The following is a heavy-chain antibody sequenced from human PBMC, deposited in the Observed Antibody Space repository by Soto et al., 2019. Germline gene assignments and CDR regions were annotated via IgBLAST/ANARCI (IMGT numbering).Heavy chain of an antibody. V-gene: IGHV3-53*01. CDR2: FYMGGST. Sequence: EVQLVESGGGLIQPGGSLRLSCAASGFAVTNNYMSWVRQAPGKGLEWVSVFYMGGSTNYADSVKGRFTISRDNSKNTLYLQMNSLRAEDTAVYYCAREPLWSGSLPLDAFDLWGQGTMVTVSS. CDR1: GFAVTNNY. D-gene: IGHD3-3*01. J-gene: IGHJ3*01. CDR3: AREPLWSGSLPLDAFDL.